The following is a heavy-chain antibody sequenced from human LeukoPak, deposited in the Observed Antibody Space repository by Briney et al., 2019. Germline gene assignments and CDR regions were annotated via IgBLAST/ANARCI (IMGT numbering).Heavy chain of an antibody. Sequence: ASVKVSCKASGYTFTSYYMHWVRQATGQGLEWMGWMNPNSGNTGYAQKFQGRVTITRNTSISTAYMELSSLRSEDTAVYYCARFPPSSPSSPDAFDIWGQGTMVTVSS. J-gene: IGHJ3*02. CDR1: GYTFTSYY. CDR2: MNPNSGNT. D-gene: IGHD6-13*01. CDR3: ARFPPSSPSSPDAFDI. V-gene: IGHV1-8*03.